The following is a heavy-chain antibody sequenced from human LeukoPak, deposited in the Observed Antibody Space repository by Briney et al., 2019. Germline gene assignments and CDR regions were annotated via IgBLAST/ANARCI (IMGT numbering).Heavy chain of an antibody. D-gene: IGHD6-13*01. J-gene: IGHJ4*02. CDR2: IYYSGST. CDR1: GGSISSSDYH. CDR3: ARADSSSLDY. V-gene: IGHV4-31*03. Sequence: SETLSLTCTVSGGSISSSDYHWTWIRQHPGKGLEWIGDIYYSGSTYYTPSLKSRVTISLDTSKNQFSLKLSSVTAADTAVYYCARADSSSLDYWGQGTLVTVSS.